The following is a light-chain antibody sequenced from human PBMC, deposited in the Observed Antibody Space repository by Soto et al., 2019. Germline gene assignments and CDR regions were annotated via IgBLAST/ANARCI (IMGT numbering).Light chain of an antibody. CDR2: EVT. J-gene: IGLJ1*01. CDR3: ISYTGKSASYV. Sequence: QSALAQPASVSGSPGQSITISCTGTGTDVGAYNYVAWYQQHPGKAPKLIIYEVTNRPSGVSYRFSASKSGNTASLTISGLHSEDEADYYCISYTGKSASYVFGTGTKVTV. CDR1: GTDVGAYNY. V-gene: IGLV2-14*01.